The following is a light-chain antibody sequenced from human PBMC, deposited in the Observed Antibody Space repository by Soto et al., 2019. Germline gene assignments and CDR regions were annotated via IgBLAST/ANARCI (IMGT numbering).Light chain of an antibody. Sequence: QSVLTQPASVSGSPGQSITISCTGTSSDVGSYNLVSWYQQHPGKAPKLMIYEVSKRPSGVSNRFSGSKSGNTASLTFSGLQAEDEADYYCCSYAGSSTFEVFGTGTKLTVL. CDR3: CSYAGSSTFEV. J-gene: IGLJ1*01. V-gene: IGLV2-23*02. CDR1: SSDVGSYNL. CDR2: EVS.